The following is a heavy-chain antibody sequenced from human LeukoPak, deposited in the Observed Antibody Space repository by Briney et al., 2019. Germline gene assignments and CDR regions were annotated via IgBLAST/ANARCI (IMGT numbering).Heavy chain of an antibody. V-gene: IGHV3-30*02. D-gene: IGHD3-10*01. J-gene: IGHJ4*02. CDR2: IRPDGNSK. Sequence: PGGSLRLSCATSGFTFSSFAMNWVRQAPGKGLEWVANIRPDGNSKSYADSVKGRFAISRDNAKNSLYLQMNSLRAEDTAVYYCARAGFGELFFDYWGQGTLVTVSS. CDR3: ARAGFGELFFDY. CDR1: GFTFSSFA.